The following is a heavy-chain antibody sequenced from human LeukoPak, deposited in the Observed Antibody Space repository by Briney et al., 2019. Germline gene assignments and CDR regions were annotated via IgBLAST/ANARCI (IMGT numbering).Heavy chain of an antibody. CDR3: AKLPPVGPGLDDY. D-gene: IGHD3/OR15-3a*01. CDR2: IYYSGIT. J-gene: IGHJ4*02. Sequence: SETLSLTCTVSGDSISNYYWSWVRQPPGKGLEWIGYIYYSGITNYKPSLKSRVSISADPSKNQFSLKLSSVTAADTAVYYCAKLPPVGPGLDDYWGQGTLVTVSS. V-gene: IGHV4-59*01. CDR1: GDSISNYY.